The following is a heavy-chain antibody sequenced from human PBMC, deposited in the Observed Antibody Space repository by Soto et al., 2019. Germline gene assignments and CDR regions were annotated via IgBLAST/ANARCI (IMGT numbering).Heavy chain of an antibody. CDR3: AKGLYDGSRSPMGAFHF. Sequence: EVQLVESGGGLSHPGESLRLSCVASGFSVNSNYMTWVRQAPGKGLEWVSVIYAGGSTYYADSVKGRFTISRDNSKNTLYLQMDSLRADDTAVYYCAKGLYDGSRSPMGAFHFWGQGTLVTVSP. D-gene: IGHD3-10*01. CDR1: GFSVNSNY. V-gene: IGHV3-53*01. CDR2: IYAGGST. J-gene: IGHJ3*01.